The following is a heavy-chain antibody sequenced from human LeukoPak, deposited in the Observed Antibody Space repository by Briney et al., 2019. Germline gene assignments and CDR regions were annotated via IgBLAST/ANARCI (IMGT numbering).Heavy chain of an antibody. Sequence: GESLKISCKGSGYSFTSYWIGWVRQMPGKGLEWMGIIYPGDSDTRYSPSFQGQVTISADKSISTAHLQWSSLKASDTAMYYCASSYYYGSGSYYIDAFDIWGQGTMVTVSS. CDR2: IYPGDSDT. J-gene: IGHJ3*02. CDR1: GYSFTSYW. D-gene: IGHD3-10*01. CDR3: ASSYYYGSGSYYIDAFDI. V-gene: IGHV5-51*01.